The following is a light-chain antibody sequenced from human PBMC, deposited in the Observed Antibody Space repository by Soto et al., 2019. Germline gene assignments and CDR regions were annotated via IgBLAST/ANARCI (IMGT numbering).Light chain of an antibody. V-gene: IGKV3-15*01. CDR3: QQYNNWPTT. CDR2: GAS. J-gene: IGKJ5*01. CDR1: HSVRSN. Sequence: DIVLTPSPATLSLPPGDGATLSCRASHSVRSNLAWYQQTPGQAPRLLIYGASTRATGIPARFSGSGSGTEFTLTISSLQSEDFAVYYCQQYNNWPTTFGQGTRLEI.